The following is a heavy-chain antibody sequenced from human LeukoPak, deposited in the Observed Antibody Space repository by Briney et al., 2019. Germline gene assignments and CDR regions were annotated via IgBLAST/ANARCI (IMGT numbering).Heavy chain of an antibody. Sequence: PGGSLRLSCAASGFTFSSYEMNWVRQAPGKGLEWVSYISSSGSTIYYADSVKGRFTISRDNAKNSLYLQMNSLRAEDTAVYFCAKEYGSGTHRNRFDYWGRGTLVTVSS. CDR2: ISSSGSTI. CDR1: GFTFSSYE. D-gene: IGHD3-10*01. CDR3: AKEYGSGTHRNRFDY. J-gene: IGHJ4*02. V-gene: IGHV3-48*03.